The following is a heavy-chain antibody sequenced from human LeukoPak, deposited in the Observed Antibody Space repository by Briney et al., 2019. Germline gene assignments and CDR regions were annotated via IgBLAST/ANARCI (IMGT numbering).Heavy chain of an antibody. CDR1: GGSISSSSYY. D-gene: IGHD5-24*01. CDR3: GRHSYRGWLQFFDY. Sequence: SETLSLTCTVSGGSISSSSYYWGWIRQPPGKGLEWIGSIYYSGTTYYNPSLKSRVTISADTSKNQFSLKLSSVTSADTAVYYCGRHSYRGWLQFFDYWGQGTRVTVSS. V-gene: IGHV4-39*01. CDR2: IYYSGTT. J-gene: IGHJ4*02.